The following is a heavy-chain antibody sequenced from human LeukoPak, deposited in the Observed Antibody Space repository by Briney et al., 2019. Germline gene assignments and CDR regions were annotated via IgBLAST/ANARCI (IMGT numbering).Heavy chain of an antibody. V-gene: IGHV4-39*01. J-gene: IGHJ4*02. CDR1: DDSIISSDYY. Sequence: PSETLSLTCAVSDDSIISSDYYWGRIRQPPGKGLEWIGSRYYSGFIYYNPSVKSRVTISVDTSKNQFSLELTSVTAADTAVYYCARLKVGTTHPDYWGQGTLVTVSS. CDR3: ARLKVGTTHPDY. CDR2: RYYSGFI. D-gene: IGHD1-26*01.